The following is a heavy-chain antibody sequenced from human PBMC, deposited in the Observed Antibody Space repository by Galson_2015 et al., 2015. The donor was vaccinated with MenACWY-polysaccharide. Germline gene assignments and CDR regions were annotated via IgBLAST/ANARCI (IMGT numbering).Heavy chain of an antibody. CDR1: GGSTTSYY. Sequence: LSLTCTVSGGSTTSYYWSWIRQPAGKGLEWIGRIYSSGSTTYNPSLKSRGTMSVDTSKNQFSLNLSSVTAADTAVYYCARRSLGNWYFDLWGRGTLVTVSS. CDR2: IYSSGST. V-gene: IGHV4-4*07. J-gene: IGHJ2*01. CDR3: ARRSLGNWYFDL. D-gene: IGHD7-27*01.